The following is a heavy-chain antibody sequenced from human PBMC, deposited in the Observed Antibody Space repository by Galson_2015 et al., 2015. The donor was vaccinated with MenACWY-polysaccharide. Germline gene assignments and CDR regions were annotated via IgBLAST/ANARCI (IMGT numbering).Heavy chain of an antibody. CDR3: AKENSYGCNSNRFDY. CDR2: ISGSGGST. CDR1: GFTFSSYS. D-gene: IGHD4-23*01. V-gene: IGHV3-23*01. Sequence: SLRLSCAASGFTFSSYSMNWVRQAPGKGLEWVSSISGSGGSTFHADSVKGRFTISRDNSKNTLYLQMNSLRVEDTAVFYCAKENSYGCNSNRFDYWGQGTLVTVSS. J-gene: IGHJ4*02.